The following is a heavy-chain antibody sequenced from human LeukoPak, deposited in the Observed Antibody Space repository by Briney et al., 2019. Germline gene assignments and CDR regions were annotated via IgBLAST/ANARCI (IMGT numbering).Heavy chain of an antibody. CDR3: ATGGGWEPSSGVVKHIDV. J-gene: IGHJ6*03. V-gene: IGHV3-74*01. CDR1: GFMFSGYW. D-gene: IGHD3-3*01. CDR2: IDNDGNGI. Sequence: PGGSLRLSCAASGFMFSGYWMHWVRQGPEKGLELVSRIDNDGNGIIYADSVKGRFTTSRDNAKNTLYLQMSSLRVEDTAVYYCATGGGWEPSSGVVKHIDVWGKGTTVTVSS.